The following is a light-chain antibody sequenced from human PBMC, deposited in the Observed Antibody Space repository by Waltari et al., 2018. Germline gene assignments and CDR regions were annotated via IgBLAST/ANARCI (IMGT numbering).Light chain of an antibody. Sequence: YVVTQPPSVSVTPGQTATLTCGGENIETKSVNWYQQKPGQAPFLVMFYDNDRPAGIPERFSGSNSGNTATLTMNWVEAGDEADYHCQVWDDFIDSGVFGGGTRLSVL. J-gene: IGLJ3*02. CDR1: NIETKS. V-gene: IGLV3-21*04. CDR2: YDN. CDR3: QVWDDFIDSGV.